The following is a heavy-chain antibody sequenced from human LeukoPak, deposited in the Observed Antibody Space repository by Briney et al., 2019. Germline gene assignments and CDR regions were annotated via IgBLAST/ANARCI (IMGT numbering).Heavy chain of an antibody. J-gene: IGHJ4*02. D-gene: IGHD1-26*01. Sequence: PSETLSLTCTVSGGSISSYYWSWIRQPPGKGLEWIGYIYYSGGTNYNPSLKSRVTVSVDTSKNQFSLKLSSVTAADTAVYYCARDSGSYSPFFDYWGQGTLVTVSS. CDR1: GGSISSYY. CDR2: IYYSGGT. V-gene: IGHV4-59*01. CDR3: ARDSGSYSPFFDY.